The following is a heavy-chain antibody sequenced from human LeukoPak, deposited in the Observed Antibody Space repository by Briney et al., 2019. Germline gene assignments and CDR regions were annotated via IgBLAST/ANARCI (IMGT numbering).Heavy chain of an antibody. CDR1: GFTFDDYA. CDR3: AKDYYYDSSGYSYFDY. Sequence: GRSLRLSCAASGFTFDDYAMHWVRQAPGKGLEWVSGISWNSGRIGYADSVKGRFTISRDNAKNSLYLQMNSLRAEDTALYYCAKDYYYDSSGYSYFDYWGQGTLVTVSS. V-gene: IGHV3-9*01. D-gene: IGHD3-22*01. J-gene: IGHJ4*02. CDR2: ISWNSGRI.